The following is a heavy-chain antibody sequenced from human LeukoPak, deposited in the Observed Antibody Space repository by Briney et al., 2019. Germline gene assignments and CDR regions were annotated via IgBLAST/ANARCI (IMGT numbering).Heavy chain of an antibody. J-gene: IGHJ4*02. Sequence: SETLSLTCAVYGGSFSDYQWNWIRQAPGKGLEWIGEINHSGTTNHNPSLESRVTISVDTSKNQFSLKLSSVTAADTAVYYCARHSSPGSRTGEKWELRGWGQGTLVTVSS. CDR3: ARHSSPGSRTGEKWELRG. D-gene: IGHD1-26*01. CDR2: INHSGTT. CDR1: GGSFSDYQ. V-gene: IGHV4-34*01.